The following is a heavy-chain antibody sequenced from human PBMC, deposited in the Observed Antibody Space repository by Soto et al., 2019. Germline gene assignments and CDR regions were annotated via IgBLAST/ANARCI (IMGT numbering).Heavy chain of an antibody. CDR2: IVPMFGTS. Sequence: QVQLVQSGAEVKKPGSSVKVSCKASGGTFSNHAISWVRQAPGQGLEWMGGIVPMFGTSNYAQKFQGRVTTTADKSTNTAYMELSSLTSEDTAVYYCARGDDFDYYYGMDVWGQGTTVTVSS. CDR1: GGTFSNHA. CDR3: ARGDDFDYYYGMDV. J-gene: IGHJ6*02. V-gene: IGHV1-69*06. D-gene: IGHD3-16*01.